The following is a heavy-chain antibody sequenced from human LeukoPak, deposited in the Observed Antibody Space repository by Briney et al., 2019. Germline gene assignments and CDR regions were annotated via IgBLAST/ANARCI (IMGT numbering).Heavy chain of an antibody. D-gene: IGHD3-9*01. CDR3: ARGPIDWLSFHYHGLDV. CDR2: INHSGST. CDR1: GVSFSINY. J-gene: IGHJ6*02. Sequence: PSETLSLTCAVNGVSFSINYWNSIRHPPGKGLEWIGEINHSGSTNYNPSLKSRVTISVDAYNNQFSLRLSSVTAADTAVYYRARGPIDWLSFHYHGLDVWGQGTTVTVSS. V-gene: IGHV4-34*01.